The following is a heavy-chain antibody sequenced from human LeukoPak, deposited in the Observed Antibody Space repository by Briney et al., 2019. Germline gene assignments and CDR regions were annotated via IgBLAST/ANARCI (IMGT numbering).Heavy chain of an antibody. Sequence: GGSLRLSCAASGFTVSSNYTSWVRQAPGKGLEWVSVIYSGGSTYYADTVKGRFTISRDNSKNTLYLQMNSLRAEDTAVYYCARDQTMVRALDYWGQGTLVTVSS. V-gene: IGHV3-53*01. J-gene: IGHJ4*02. CDR2: IYSGGST. CDR3: ARDQTMVRALDY. CDR1: GFTVSSNY. D-gene: IGHD3-10*01.